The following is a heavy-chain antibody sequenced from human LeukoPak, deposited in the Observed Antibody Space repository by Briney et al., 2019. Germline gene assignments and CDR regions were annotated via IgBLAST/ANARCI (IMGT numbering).Heavy chain of an antibody. V-gene: IGHV3-23*01. D-gene: IGHD3-3*01. CDR2: ISTTGSTT. CDR3: ATYDLWTTYYTFQY. CDR1: GFTFSNYA. J-gene: IGHJ4*02. Sequence: GGSLRLSCAASGFTFSNYAMNWVRQAPGKGLEWVSSISTTGSTTYYADSVRGRFTISRDNSQNTLSLQMDSLTAADTAVYSCATYDLWTTYYTFQYWGQGTLVSVSS.